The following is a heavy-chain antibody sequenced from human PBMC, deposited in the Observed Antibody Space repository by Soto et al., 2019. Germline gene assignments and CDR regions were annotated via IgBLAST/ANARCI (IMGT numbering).Heavy chain of an antibody. Sequence: GASVKVSCKASGYTFTSYGISWVRQAPGQGLEWMGWISAYNGNTNYAQKLQGRVTMTTDTSTSTAYMELRSLRSDDTAVYYCARDVQIHLAVDGSDYWGQGTLVTVYS. CDR1: GYTFTSYG. J-gene: IGHJ4*02. CDR3: ARDVQIHLAVDGSDY. V-gene: IGHV1-18*01. CDR2: ISAYNGNT. D-gene: IGHD6-19*01.